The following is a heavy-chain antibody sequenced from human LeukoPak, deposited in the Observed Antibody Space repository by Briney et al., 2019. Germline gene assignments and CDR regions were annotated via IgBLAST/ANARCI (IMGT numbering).Heavy chain of an antibody. D-gene: IGHD6-19*01. CDR3: AREDSSGWYGYYFDY. J-gene: IGHJ4*02. CDR1: GFTFSSYW. CDR2: MMQDGSEK. Sequence: GGSLRLSCAASGFTFSSYWMSWVRQAPGKGLEWVANMMQDGSEKYYVDSVKGRFTISRDNAKNSLYLQMNSLRAEDTAVYYCAREDSSGWYGYYFDYWGQGTLVSVSS. V-gene: IGHV3-7*01.